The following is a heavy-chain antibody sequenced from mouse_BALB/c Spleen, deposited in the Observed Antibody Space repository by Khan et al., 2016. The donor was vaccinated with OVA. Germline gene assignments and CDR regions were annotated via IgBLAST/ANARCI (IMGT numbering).Heavy chain of an antibody. V-gene: IGHV3-2*02. Sequence: EVQLQESGPGLVKPSPSLSLTCTVTGYSITSDYAWNWIRQFPGNKLEWMGYISYSGRTSYNPSLKSRISVTRDTSKNQFFLQLNSVTTEDTATDYCAMGRTYWGQGTLVTVSA. D-gene: IGHD4-1*01. CDR3: AMGRTY. CDR2: ISYSGRT. J-gene: IGHJ3*01. CDR1: GYSITSDYA.